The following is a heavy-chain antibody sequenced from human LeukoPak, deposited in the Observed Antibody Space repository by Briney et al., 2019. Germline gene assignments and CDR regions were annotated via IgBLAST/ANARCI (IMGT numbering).Heavy chain of an antibody. Sequence: ASVKVSCKASGYTFTSYGISWVRQAPGQGLEWMGWISAYNGNTNYAQKFQGRVTITADESTSTAYMELSSLRSEDTAVYYCVNYGSGSYFGIWGQGTLVTVSS. D-gene: IGHD3-10*01. J-gene: IGHJ4*02. CDR1: GYTFTSYG. V-gene: IGHV1-18*01. CDR3: VNYGSGSYFGI. CDR2: ISAYNGNT.